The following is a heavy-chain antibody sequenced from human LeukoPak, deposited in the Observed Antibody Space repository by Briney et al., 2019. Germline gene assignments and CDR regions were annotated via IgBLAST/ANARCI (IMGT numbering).Heavy chain of an antibody. D-gene: IGHD1-1*01. CDR3: ARSAGTWFDP. Sequence: GGSLRLSCAASGFTFSSYEMNWVRQAPGKGLEWVSYNSSSGSTIYYADSVKGRFTISRDNAKNSLYLQMNSLRVEDTAVYYCARSAGTWFDPWGQGTLVTVSS. CDR2: NSSSGSTI. J-gene: IGHJ5*02. V-gene: IGHV3-48*03. CDR1: GFTFSSYE.